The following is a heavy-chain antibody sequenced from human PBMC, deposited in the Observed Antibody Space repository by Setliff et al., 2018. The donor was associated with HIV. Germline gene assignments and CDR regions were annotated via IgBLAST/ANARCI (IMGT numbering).Heavy chain of an antibody. Sequence: PSETLSLTCTVSGGSIRTGAYYWGWIRQPPGKGLEWIGSIYYDGGTFYKPSLKSRLTISVDTSKNQFSLSLNSVTAADTAVYFCARGGAVSAGFDPWGQGTLVTVSS. CDR3: ARGGAVSAGFDP. CDR1: GGSIRTGAYY. V-gene: IGHV4-39*07. CDR2: IYYDGGT. J-gene: IGHJ5*02. D-gene: IGHD3-16*01.